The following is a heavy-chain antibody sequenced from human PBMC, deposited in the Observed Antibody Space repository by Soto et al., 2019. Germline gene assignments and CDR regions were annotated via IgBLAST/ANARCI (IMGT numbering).Heavy chain of an antibody. D-gene: IGHD2-2*01. J-gene: IGHJ5*02. CDR1: GFTFSSYA. Sequence: QVQLVESGGGVVQPGRSLRLSCAASGFTFSSYAMHWVRQAPGKGLEWVAVISYDGSNKYYADSVKGRFTISRDNSKNTLYLQMNSLRAEDTAVYYCARYRRAYQLLTASAWFDPWGQGTLVTVSS. CDR2: ISYDGSNK. V-gene: IGHV3-30-3*01. CDR3: ARYRRAYQLLTASAWFDP.